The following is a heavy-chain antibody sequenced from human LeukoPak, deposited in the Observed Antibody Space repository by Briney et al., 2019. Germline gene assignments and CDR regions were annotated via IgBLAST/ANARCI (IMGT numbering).Heavy chain of an antibody. CDR3: AREGCNWNDSRFYYYYYMDV. J-gene: IGHJ6*03. CDR2: ISSSSSTI. D-gene: IGHD1-20*01. V-gene: IGHV3-48*02. CDR1: GSTFSSYS. Sequence: GGSLRLSCAASGSTFSSYSMNWVRQAPGKGLEWVSYISSSSSTIYYADSVKGRFTISRDNAKNSLYLQMNSLRDEDTAVYYCAREGCNWNDSRFYYYYYMDVWGKGTTVTVSS.